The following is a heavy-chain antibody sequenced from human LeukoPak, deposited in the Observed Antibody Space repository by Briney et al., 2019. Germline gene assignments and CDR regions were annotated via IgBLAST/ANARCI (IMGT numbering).Heavy chain of an antibody. Sequence: GGSLRLSCAASGFTFSSYGMHWVRQAPGKGLEWVAVIWYDGSNKYYADSVKGRFTISRDNSKNTLYLQMNSLRAEDTAVYYCAREKARIAVAGTGFGDYWGQGTLVTVSS. CDR2: IWYDGSNK. CDR3: AREKARIAVAGTGFGDY. J-gene: IGHJ4*02. V-gene: IGHV3-33*01. D-gene: IGHD6-19*01. CDR1: GFTFSSYG.